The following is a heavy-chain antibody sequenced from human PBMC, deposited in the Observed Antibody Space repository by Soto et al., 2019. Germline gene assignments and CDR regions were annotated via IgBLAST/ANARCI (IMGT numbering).Heavy chain of an antibody. J-gene: IGHJ4*02. V-gene: IGHV3-30*18. Sequence: QVQLVESGGGVVQPGRSLRLSCAASGFTFSSYGMHWVRQAPGKGLEWVAVISYDGSNKYYADSVKGRFTISRDNSKNRLYLQMNSLRAEDTAVYYCAKAVAVAFDYWGQGTLVTVSS. CDR3: AKAVAVAFDY. CDR1: GFTFSSYG. CDR2: ISYDGSNK. D-gene: IGHD6-19*01.